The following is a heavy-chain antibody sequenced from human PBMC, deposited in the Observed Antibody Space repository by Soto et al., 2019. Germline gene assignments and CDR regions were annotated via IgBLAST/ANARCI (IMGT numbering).Heavy chain of an antibody. CDR3: AREHGVGGHVHNYGVADQ. CDR1: GFTFSNFA. J-gene: IGHJ4*02. D-gene: IGHD3-3*01. CDR2: ISYDGSEK. Sequence: QVQLVESGGGVVQPGRSLRLSCAASGFTFSNFAIHWLRQAPGKGLEWVSVISYDGSEKYYADSVKGRFTISRDNSKNTLDLQMSSLRGDYKALYYCAREHGVGGHVHNYGVADQGGEGTLVLVSS. V-gene: IGHV3-30-3*01.